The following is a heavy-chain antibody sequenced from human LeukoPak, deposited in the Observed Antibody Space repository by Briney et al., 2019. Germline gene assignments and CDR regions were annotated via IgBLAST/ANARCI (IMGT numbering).Heavy chain of an antibody. D-gene: IGHD2-2*01. J-gene: IGHJ5*02. CDR1: GGSFSGYY. Sequence: PSETLSLTCAVYGGSFSGYYWSWIRQPPGKGLEWIGEINHSGSTNYNPSLKSRVTISVDTSKNQFSLRLTSMIAADTALYYCARGQVPAARGYNWFDPWGQGTLVTVSS. CDR3: ARGQVPAARGYNWFDP. CDR2: INHSGST. V-gene: IGHV4-34*01.